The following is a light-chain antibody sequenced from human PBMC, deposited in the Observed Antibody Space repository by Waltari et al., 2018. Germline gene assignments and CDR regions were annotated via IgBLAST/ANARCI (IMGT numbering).Light chain of an antibody. V-gene: IGKV1-39*01. CDR1: QYISRY. Sequence: DIQMTQSPPSLSAYIGDRVTITCRASQYISRYVNWYQHRPGKAPKVLIFGASTLQSGVPSRFSGSGSGTDFTLTISSLQPEDSAAYYCQQTVTSTWTFGQGTKVEIK. CDR3: QQTVTSTWT. J-gene: IGKJ1*01. CDR2: GAS.